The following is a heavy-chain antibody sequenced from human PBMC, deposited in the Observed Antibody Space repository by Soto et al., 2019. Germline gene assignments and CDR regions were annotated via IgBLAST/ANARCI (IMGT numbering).Heavy chain of an antibody. CDR2: ISWKSGSI. D-gene: IGHD3-22*01. CDR3: VKDYYYDSGGGFDS. CDR1: GFTFDDYA. V-gene: IGHV3-9*01. J-gene: IGHJ3*02. Sequence: EVQLVESGGGLVQPGRSLRLSCAASGFTFDDYAMHWVRQAPGKGLEWVSGISWKSGSIGYASSEKGRFTISSDNAKNSLDLQMDSMRAEDTALYYCVKDYYYDSGGGFDSWGQGTMVTVAS.